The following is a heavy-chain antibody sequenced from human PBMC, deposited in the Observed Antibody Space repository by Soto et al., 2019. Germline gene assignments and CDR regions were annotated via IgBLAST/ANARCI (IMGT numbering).Heavy chain of an antibody. CDR1: GFTFSSAW. Sequence: EVQLVESGGGLVKPGESLRLSCAASGFTFSSAWMNWVRQAPGKGLEWVGRIKSKTDGGTTDFAAPMKGRFTISRDDSKTTVYLQVNSLRTEDTAVYYCTTDSPVLTTSARPIWGQGTLVTVSS. V-gene: IGHV3-15*07. J-gene: IGHJ4*02. CDR3: TTDSPVLTTSARPI. CDR2: IKSKTDGGTT. D-gene: IGHD4-4*01.